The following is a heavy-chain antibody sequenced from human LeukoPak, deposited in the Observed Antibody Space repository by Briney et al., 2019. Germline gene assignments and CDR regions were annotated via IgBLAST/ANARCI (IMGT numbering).Heavy chain of an antibody. D-gene: IGHD5-24*01. CDR1: GYTFTGYQ. Sequence: ASVKVSCKASGYTFTGYQMHWVRQAPGQGLEWMGWINPNSGGTNYVQKFQGRVTMTRDTSISTAYMELSKLRSDDTAVYYCAREGNSLYWGQGTLVTVSS. CDR2: INPNSGGT. CDR3: AREGNSLY. J-gene: IGHJ4*02. V-gene: IGHV1-2*02.